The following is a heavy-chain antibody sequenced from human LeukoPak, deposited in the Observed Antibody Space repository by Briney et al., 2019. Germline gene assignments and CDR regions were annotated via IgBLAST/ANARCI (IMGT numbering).Heavy chain of an antibody. D-gene: IGHD3-22*01. CDR3: ARGPPRGDSSGYYYPAY. J-gene: IGHJ4*02. CDR1: GFTLSSYG. V-gene: IGHV3-48*03. Sequence: PGGSLRPSCAASGFTLSSYGMNWVRQAPGKGLEWVAYISSSGSTIYYADSVKGRLTISRDNAKNSLYLQMNSLRAEDTAVYYCARGPPRGDSSGYYYPAYWGQGTLVTVSS. CDR2: ISSSGSTI.